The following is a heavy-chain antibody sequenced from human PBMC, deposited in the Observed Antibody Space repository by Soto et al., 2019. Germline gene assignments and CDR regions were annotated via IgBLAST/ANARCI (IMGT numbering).Heavy chain of an antibody. D-gene: IGHD6-13*01. Sequence: QVQLVQSGAEVKKPGSSVKVSCKASGGTFSSYAISWVRQAPGLGLEWMGGIIPIFGTANYAQKFQGRVTITADESTSTAYMELSSLRSEDTAVYYCARARLAAAGNYYYGLDVWGQGTTVTVSS. J-gene: IGHJ6*02. CDR3: ARARLAAAGNYYYGLDV. CDR2: IIPIFGTA. CDR1: GGTFSSYA. V-gene: IGHV1-69*01.